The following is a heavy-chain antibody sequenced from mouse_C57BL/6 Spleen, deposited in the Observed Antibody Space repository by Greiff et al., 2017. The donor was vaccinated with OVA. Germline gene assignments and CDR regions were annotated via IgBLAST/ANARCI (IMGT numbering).Heavy chain of an antibody. D-gene: IGHD2-4*01. J-gene: IGHJ3*01. Sequence: EVQGVESGGGLVKPGGSLKLSCAASGFTFSSYAMSWVRQTPEKRLEWVATISDGGSYTYYPDNVKGRFTISSDNAKNNLYLQMSHLKSEDTAMYYCARDGYDYDEAWFAYWGQGTLVTVSA. CDR2: ISDGGSYT. CDR1: GFTFSSYA. CDR3: ARDGYDYDEAWFAY. V-gene: IGHV5-4*01.